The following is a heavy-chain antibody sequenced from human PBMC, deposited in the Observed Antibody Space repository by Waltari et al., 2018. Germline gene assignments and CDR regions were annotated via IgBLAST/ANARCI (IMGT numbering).Heavy chain of an antibody. D-gene: IGHD6-6*01. V-gene: IGHV3-30*01. CDR3: ARDEEQLVGVFDY. CDR2: IAYVGSNK. CDR1: GFTFSSYA. Sequence: QVQLVESGGGVVQPGRSLRLSCAASGFTFSSYAMHWVRQAPGKGLEWVAGIAYVGSNKYYADSVKGRFTISRDNSKNTLYLQRNSLRAEDTAVYYCARDEEQLVGVFDYWGQGTLVTVSS. J-gene: IGHJ4*02.